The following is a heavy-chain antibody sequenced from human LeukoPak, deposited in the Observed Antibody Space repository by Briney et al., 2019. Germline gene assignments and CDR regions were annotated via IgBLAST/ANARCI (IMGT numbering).Heavy chain of an antibody. Sequence: QPGGSLRLSCAASGFTFSSYWMSWVRQAPGKGLEWVANIKQDGSEKYYVDSVKGRFTISRDNAKNSLYLQMSSLRAEDTAVYYCARSSGTFWSYYFPLDFWGQGTLVTVSS. CDR1: GFTFSSYW. V-gene: IGHV3-7*01. CDR3: ARSSGTFWSYYFPLDF. J-gene: IGHJ4*02. CDR2: IKQDGSEK. D-gene: IGHD3-3*01.